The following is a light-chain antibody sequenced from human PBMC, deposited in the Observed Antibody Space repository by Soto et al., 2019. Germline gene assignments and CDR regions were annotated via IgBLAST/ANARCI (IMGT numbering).Light chain of an antibody. CDR1: SSDVGGYNY. J-gene: IGLJ1*01. CDR3: NSYTSISTYV. Sequence: QSVLTQPASVSGSPGQSITISCTGTSSDVGGYNYVSWYQQHPGKAPKLVIYEVSNRPSGVSNRFSGSKSGNTASLTISGXXXXXXXXXYXNSYTSISTYVFGTGTKLTVL. CDR2: EVS. V-gene: IGLV2-14*01.